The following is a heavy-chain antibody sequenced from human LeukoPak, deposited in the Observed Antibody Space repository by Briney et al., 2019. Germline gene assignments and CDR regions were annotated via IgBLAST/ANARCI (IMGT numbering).Heavy chain of an antibody. D-gene: IGHD3-10*01. V-gene: IGHV4-39*07. Sequence: PSETLSLTCTVSGGSISSSSYYWGWIRQPPGKGLEWIGEINHSGSTNYNPSLKSRVTISVDTSKNQFSLKLSSVTAADTAVYYCARVASQNQITMLDYWGQGTLVTVSS. J-gene: IGHJ4*02. CDR3: ARVASQNQITMLDY. CDR2: INHSGST. CDR1: GGSISSSSYY.